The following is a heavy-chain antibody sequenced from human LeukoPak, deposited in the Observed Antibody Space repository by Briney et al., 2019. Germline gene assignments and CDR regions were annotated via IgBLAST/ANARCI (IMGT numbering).Heavy chain of an antibody. CDR3: VKDIARYYYDSSSLVDY. CDR2: ISSNSATS. CDR1: GFAFEDHA. Sequence: PGGSLTLSCAASGFAFEDHALHWVRQAPGKGLEWVAGISSNSATSGYAESVKGRFTISRDNAKNSLYLEMTNMRTEDTAFYYCVKDIARYYYDSSSLVDYWGQGILVTVSS. J-gene: IGHJ4*02. D-gene: IGHD3-22*01. V-gene: IGHV3-9*01.